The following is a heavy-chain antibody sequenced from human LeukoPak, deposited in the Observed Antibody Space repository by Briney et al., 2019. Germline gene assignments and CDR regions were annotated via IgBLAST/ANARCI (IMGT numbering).Heavy chain of an antibody. J-gene: IGHJ4*02. Sequence: PGGSLRLSCAASGXTFSSYWMSWVRQAPGEGLEWVANIKQDGTEKYYMDSVKGRFSISRDNAKNSLYLQMHALRAEDTPVYYCARDVRPDYWGQGTLVTVST. CDR1: GXTFSSYW. CDR2: IKQDGTEK. V-gene: IGHV3-7*04. CDR3: ARDVRPDY. D-gene: IGHD6-6*01.